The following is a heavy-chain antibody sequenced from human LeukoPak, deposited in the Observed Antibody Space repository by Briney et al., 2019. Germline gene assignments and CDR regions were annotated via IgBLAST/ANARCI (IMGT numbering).Heavy chain of an antibody. D-gene: IGHD3-22*01. CDR3: TTDITYYYDSSGYYYGVA. V-gene: IGHV3-15*01. CDR2: XTXGGTT. Sequence: XTXGGTTDYAAPVKGRFTISRDDSKNTLYLQMNSLKTEDTAVYYCTTDITYYYDSSGYYYGVAWGQGTLVTVSS. J-gene: IGHJ5*02.